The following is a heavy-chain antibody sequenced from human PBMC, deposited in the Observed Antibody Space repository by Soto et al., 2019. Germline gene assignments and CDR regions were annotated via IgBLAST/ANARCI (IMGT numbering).Heavy chain of an antibody. D-gene: IGHD2-15*01. CDR2: SNAGNGNT. J-gene: IGHJ4*02. V-gene: IGHV1-3*01. Sequence: QVQLVQSGAEVKKPGASVKVSCKASGYTFTSYAMHWVRQAPGQRLEWMGWSNAGNGNTKYSQKFQGRVTITRDTSASTAYMELRSLRSEETAVYYCAGGDIVVVVAAHYDYWGQGTLVTVSS. CDR3: AGGDIVVVVAAHYDY. CDR1: GYTFTSYA.